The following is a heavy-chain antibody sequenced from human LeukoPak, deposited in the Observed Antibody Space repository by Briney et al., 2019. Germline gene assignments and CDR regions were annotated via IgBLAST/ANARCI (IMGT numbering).Heavy chain of an antibody. Sequence: GASVKVSCKASGYTFTGYYMHWVRQAPGQGLEWMGRINPNSGGTNYAQKFQGRVTMTRDTSISTAYMELSRLRSDDTAVYYCARDAAWYCDFWSGRENWFDPWGQGTLVTVSS. V-gene: IGHV1-2*06. D-gene: IGHD3-3*01. CDR3: ARDAAWYCDFWSGRENWFDP. J-gene: IGHJ5*02. CDR1: GYTFTGYY. CDR2: INPNSGGT.